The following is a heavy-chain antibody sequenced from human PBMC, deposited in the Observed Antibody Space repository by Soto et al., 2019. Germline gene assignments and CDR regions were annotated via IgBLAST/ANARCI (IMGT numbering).Heavy chain of an antibody. D-gene: IGHD2-21*02. Sequence: SETLSLTCTVSGASVSTGVYYRTWIRQHPGKGLEWIGYIDNTGIAYYNPSLTGRVDISVNTPKNQFSLNLQSLTAADTPFYSCAGALSDFGVPRYRHSYLDQCGQVILGPFCS. CDR3: AGALSDFGVPRYRHSYLDQ. CDR2: IDNTGIA. V-gene: IGHV4-31*03. J-gene: IGHJ4*02. CDR1: GASVSTGVYY.